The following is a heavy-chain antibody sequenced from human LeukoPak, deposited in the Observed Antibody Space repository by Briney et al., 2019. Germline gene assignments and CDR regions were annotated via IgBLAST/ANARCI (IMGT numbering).Heavy chain of an antibody. V-gene: IGHV3-43*01. Sequence: PAGESLRLSCAASGVSITDLSINWVRQAPGKGLEWVSLISWDGGSTYYAYSVRGRFTISRDNSKNSLYLQMNSLRTEDTALYYCAKDLYDYGGNRGGFDYWGQGTLVTVSS. J-gene: IGHJ4*02. CDR3: AKDLYDYGGNRGGFDY. D-gene: IGHD4-23*01. CDR2: ISWDGGST. CDR1: GVSITDLS.